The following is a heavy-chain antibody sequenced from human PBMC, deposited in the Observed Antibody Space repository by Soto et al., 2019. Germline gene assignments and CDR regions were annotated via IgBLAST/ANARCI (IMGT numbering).Heavy chain of an antibody. D-gene: IGHD3-3*02. CDR2: LYYTGTT. J-gene: IGHJ5*01. CDR1: GASIVSNSYY. V-gene: IGHV4-39*01. Sequence: SATLSLTCIISGASIVSNSYYFGSIRQPPGKGLEWIGSLYYTGTTYYNSSLKSRVTISADKSQNQFSLRLSSVTAADTAVYYCGADCIRTSSYDWFYPLGLGNLVPVSS. CDR3: GADCIRTSSYDWFYP.